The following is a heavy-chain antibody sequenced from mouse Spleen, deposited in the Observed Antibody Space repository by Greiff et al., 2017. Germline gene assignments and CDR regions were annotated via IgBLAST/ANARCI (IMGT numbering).Heavy chain of an antibody. CDR2: ISYSGST. D-gene: IGHD1-1*01. Sequence: EVKLVESGPSLVKPSQTLSLTCSVTGDSITSGYWNWIRKFPGNKLEYMGYISYSGSTYYNPSLKSRISITRDTSKNQYYLQLNSVTTEDTATYYCARDYGSSYGFAYWGQGTLVTVSA. V-gene: IGHV3-8*02. CDR1: GDSITSGY. J-gene: IGHJ3*01. CDR3: ARDYGSSYGFAY.